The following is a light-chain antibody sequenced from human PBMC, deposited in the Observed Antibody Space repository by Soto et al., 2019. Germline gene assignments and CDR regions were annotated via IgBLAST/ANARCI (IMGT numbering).Light chain of an antibody. V-gene: IGKV3-20*01. Sequence: EIVLTQSPGTLSLSPGERATLSCRASQSVSSSYLAWYQQKPGQAPRLLIYGASSRATGIPDRFSGSGSGTAFTLTISRLEPEDFAVYYCQQYGSSTSHTFGQGTKLQIK. CDR2: GAS. CDR1: QSVSSSY. CDR3: QQYGSSTSHT. J-gene: IGKJ2*01.